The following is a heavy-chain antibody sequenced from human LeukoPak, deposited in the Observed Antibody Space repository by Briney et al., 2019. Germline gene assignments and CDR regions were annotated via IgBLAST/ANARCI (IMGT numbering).Heavy chain of an antibody. CDR3: ARHIAPEYSSSDSGFDP. CDR1: GGSFSGYY. J-gene: IGHJ5*02. D-gene: IGHD6-13*01. CDR2: INHSGST. V-gene: IGHV4-34*01. Sequence: NASETLSLTCAVYGGSFSGYYWSWIRQPPGKGLEWIGEINHSGSTNYNPSLKSRVTISVDTSKNQFSLKLSSVTAADTAVYYCARHIAPEYSSSDSGFDPWGQGTLVTVSS.